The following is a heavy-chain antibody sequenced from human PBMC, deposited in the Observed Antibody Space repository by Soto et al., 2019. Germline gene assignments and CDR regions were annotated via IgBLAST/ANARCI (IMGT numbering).Heavy chain of an antibody. V-gene: IGHV3-23*01. D-gene: IGHD2-2*01. Sequence: GGSLRLSCAASGFTFSSYAMSWVRQAPGKGLEWVSAISGSGGSTYYADSVKGRFTISRDNSKNTLYLQMNSLRAEDTAVYYCAKDQVGWYQLLEDQPLYYYYYYGMDVWGQGTTVTVSS. CDR3: AKDQVGWYQLLEDQPLYYYYYYGMDV. CDR1: GFTFSSYA. CDR2: ISGSGGST. J-gene: IGHJ6*02.